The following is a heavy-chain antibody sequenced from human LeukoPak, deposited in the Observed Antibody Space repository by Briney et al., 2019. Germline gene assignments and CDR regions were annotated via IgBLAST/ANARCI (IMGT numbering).Heavy chain of an antibody. CDR2: IIPIVGTT. CDR3: ARDQGLAATTRFDY. Sequence: GASVKVSCKASGGTFSSYAISWVRQAPGQGLEWMGGIIPIVGTTNYAQKFQGRVTITADESTSTAYMELSSLRSEDTAVYYCARDQGLAATTRFDYWGQGTLVTVSS. V-gene: IGHV1-69*13. J-gene: IGHJ4*02. D-gene: IGHD2-15*01. CDR1: GGTFSSYA.